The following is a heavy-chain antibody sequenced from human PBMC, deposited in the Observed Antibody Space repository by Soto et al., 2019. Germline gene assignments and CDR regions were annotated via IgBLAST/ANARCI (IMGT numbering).Heavy chain of an antibody. J-gene: IGHJ4*02. V-gene: IGHV3-23*01. D-gene: IGHD3-22*01. Sequence: VGSLRLSCAASGFTFSSYAMSWVRQAPGKGLEWVSAISGSGGSTYYADSVKGRFTISRDNSKNTLYLQMNSLRAEDTAVYYCAKILYSSGYYFDYWGQGTLVTVSS. CDR1: GFTFSSYA. CDR2: ISGSGGST. CDR3: AKILYSSGYYFDY.